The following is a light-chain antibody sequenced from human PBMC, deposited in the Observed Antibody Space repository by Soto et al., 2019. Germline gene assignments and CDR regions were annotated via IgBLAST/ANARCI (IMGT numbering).Light chain of an antibody. J-gene: IGKJ1*01. CDR3: QQYGSSPRT. CDR2: GAS. Sequence: EIVMTQSPATLSVSPGGGAALSCRASQSVTSNYLAWYQQTPGQAPRLLFFGASIRATGIPDRFSGSGSGTDFTLTISRLEPEDFAVYYCQQYGSSPRTFGQGTKVDIK. CDR1: QSVTSNY. V-gene: IGKV3-20*01.